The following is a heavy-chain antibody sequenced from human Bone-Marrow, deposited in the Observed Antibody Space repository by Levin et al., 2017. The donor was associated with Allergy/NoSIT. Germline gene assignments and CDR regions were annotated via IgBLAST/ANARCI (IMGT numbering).Heavy chain of an antibody. Sequence: LSLTCAASGFTFSSYWMHWVRQAPGKGLVWVSRINSDGSSTSYADSVKGRFTISRDNAKNTLYLQMNSLRAEDTAVYYCARSAPGSSWSSIYYYYGMDVWGQGTTVTVSS. CDR3: ARSAPGSSWSSIYYYYGMDV. V-gene: IGHV3-74*01. CDR2: INSDGSST. CDR1: GFTFSSYW. J-gene: IGHJ6*02. D-gene: IGHD6-13*01.